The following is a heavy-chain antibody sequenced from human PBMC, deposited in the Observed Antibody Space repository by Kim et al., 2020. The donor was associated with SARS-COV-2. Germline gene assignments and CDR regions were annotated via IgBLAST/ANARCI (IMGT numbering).Heavy chain of an antibody. D-gene: IGHD5-18*01. CDR2: ISSSSSTI. Sequence: GGSLRLSCAASGFTFSSYSMNWVRQAPGKGLEWVSYISSSSSTIYYADSVKGRFTISRDNAKNSLYLQMNSLRDEDTAVYYCASIMRIQLLDAFDIWGQGTMVTVSS. J-gene: IGHJ3*02. V-gene: IGHV3-48*02. CDR1: GFTFSSYS. CDR3: ASIMRIQLLDAFDI.